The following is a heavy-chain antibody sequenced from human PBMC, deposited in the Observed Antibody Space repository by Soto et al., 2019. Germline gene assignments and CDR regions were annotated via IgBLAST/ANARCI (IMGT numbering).Heavy chain of an antibody. CDR2: ISGSGGST. J-gene: IGHJ4*02. D-gene: IGHD1-26*01. CDR3: ATDQKWDPPHYLDH. CDR1: GFTFSSSA. Sequence: EVQLLESGGGLVQPGESLRLSCAASGFTFSSSAMTWVSQAPGKEMEWVSAISGSGGSTFYADSVKVRFTISRDNSKNTLYLQMNSLRAEDTAVYHCATDQKWDPPHYLDHWGQGTLVTVSS. V-gene: IGHV3-23*01.